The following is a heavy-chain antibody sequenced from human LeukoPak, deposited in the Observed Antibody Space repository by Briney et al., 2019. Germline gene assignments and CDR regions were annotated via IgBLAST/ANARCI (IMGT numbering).Heavy chain of an antibody. CDR1: GFTFSSYW. CDR3: ARDDCSSISCYHNWFDP. CDR2: IKQDGSEK. V-gene: IGHV3-7*01. D-gene: IGHD2-2*01. J-gene: IGHJ5*02. Sequence: GGSLRLSCAASGFTFSSYWMSWVRQAPGKGLEWVANIKQDGSEKYYVDSVKGRFTSSRDNAKNSLYLQMNSLRAEDTAVYYCARDDCSSISCYHNWFDPWGQGTLVTVSS.